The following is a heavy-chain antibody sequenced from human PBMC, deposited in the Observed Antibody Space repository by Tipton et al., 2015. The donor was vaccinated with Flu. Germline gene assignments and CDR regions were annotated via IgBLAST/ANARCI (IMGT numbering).Heavy chain of an antibody. Sequence: SLRLSCAASGFTFGTYWMGWVRQAPGKGLEWVANINQGGSEKCYVDSVKGRFTISRDNAKNSLHLQMNSLRAEDTAVYYCARTRGGYCTSSSCYADYFDYWGQGTLVTVSS. CDR2: INQGGSEK. V-gene: IGHV3-7*01. CDR3: ARTRGGYCTSSSCYADYFDY. CDR1: GFTFGTYW. J-gene: IGHJ4*02. D-gene: IGHD2-2*01.